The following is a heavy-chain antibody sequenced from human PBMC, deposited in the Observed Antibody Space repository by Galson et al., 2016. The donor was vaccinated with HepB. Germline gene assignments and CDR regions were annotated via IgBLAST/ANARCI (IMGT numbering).Heavy chain of an antibody. J-gene: IGHJ4*02. D-gene: IGHD2-15*01. Sequence: PALVKPTQTLTLTCTFSDFSVTTRGVRVNWIRQPPGKALEWLARIDWDGDKFYSTSLKTRPTISKDTSKNQVVLAMTNMDPVDTATYYCARAYCPDGSCYNAFDSWGQGTLVTVSS. CDR1: DFSVTTRGVR. CDR2: IDWDGDK. CDR3: ARAYCPDGSCYNAFDS. V-gene: IGHV2-70*04.